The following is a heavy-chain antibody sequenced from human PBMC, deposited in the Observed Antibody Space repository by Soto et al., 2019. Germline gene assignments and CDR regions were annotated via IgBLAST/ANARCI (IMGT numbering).Heavy chain of an antibody. Sequence: EVQLLESGGGLVQPGGSLRLSCAASGFTFSSYAMSWVRQVPGKGLEWVSAISGTGANTYYADSVKGRFTISRDNSKNTLYLQMNSLRADDVAVYYCATLRFCTSSSCYGREGGYWGQGTLVTVSS. D-gene: IGHD2-2*01. J-gene: IGHJ4*02. CDR2: ISGTGANT. CDR1: GFTFSSYA. V-gene: IGHV3-23*01. CDR3: ATLRFCTSSSCYGREGGY.